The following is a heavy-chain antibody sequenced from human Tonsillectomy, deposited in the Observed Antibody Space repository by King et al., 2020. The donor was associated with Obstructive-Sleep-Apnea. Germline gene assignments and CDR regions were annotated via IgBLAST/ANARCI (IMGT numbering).Heavy chain of an antibody. CDR2: ISSSSSYT. D-gene: IGHD7-27*01. V-gene: IGHV3-11*06. CDR1: GFTFSDYY. CDR3: ARGWEAVTGYLSLVAFDI. J-gene: IGHJ3*02. Sequence: VQLVESGGGLVKPGGSLRLSCAASGFTFSDYYMSWIRQAPGKGLKWVSYISSSSSYTNYADSVKGRFTISRDNAKNSLYLQMNGLRAEDTAVYYCARGWEAVTGYLSLVAFDIWGQGTMVTVSS.